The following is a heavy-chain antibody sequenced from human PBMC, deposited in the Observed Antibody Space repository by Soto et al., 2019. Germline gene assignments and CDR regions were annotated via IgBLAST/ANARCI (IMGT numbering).Heavy chain of an antibody. Sequence: QVQLVQSGAEVKKPGSSVKVSCKASGGTFSSYAISWVRQAPGQGLEWMGGIIPIFGTANYAQKFQGRVTVTAXXYXSXXYMELSSLRSEDTAVYYCASDFRRYGDYTFNWFDPWGQGTLVTVSS. D-gene: IGHD4-17*01. V-gene: IGHV1-69*12. CDR1: GGTFSSYA. CDR2: IIPIFGTA. CDR3: ASDFRRYGDYTFNWFDP. J-gene: IGHJ5*02.